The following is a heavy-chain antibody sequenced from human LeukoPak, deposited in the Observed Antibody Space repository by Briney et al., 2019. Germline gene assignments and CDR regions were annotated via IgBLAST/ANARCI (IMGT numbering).Heavy chain of an antibody. CDR2: MNPNSGNT. V-gene: IGHV1-8*01. J-gene: IGHJ4*02. CDR1: GYTFTSYD. D-gene: IGHD3-22*01. CDR3: ARIRSGSPRRYYFDY. Sequence: ASVKVSCKASGYTFTSYDINWVRQATGQGLEWMGWMNPNSGNTGYAQKFQGRVTMTRNTSISTAYMELSSLRSEGTAMYYCARIRSGSPRRYYFDYWGQGTLVTVSS.